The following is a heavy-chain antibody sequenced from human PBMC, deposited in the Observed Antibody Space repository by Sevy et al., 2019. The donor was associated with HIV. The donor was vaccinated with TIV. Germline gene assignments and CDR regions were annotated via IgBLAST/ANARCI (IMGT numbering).Heavy chain of an antibody. CDR1: GFTFSSYA. J-gene: IGHJ4*02. CDR2: ISYDGSNK. CDR3: ARGVPWSPYYYDSRGYPYFDY. V-gene: IGHV3-30-3*01. D-gene: IGHD3-22*01. Sequence: GGSLRLSCAASGFTFSSYAMHWVRQAPGKGLEWVAVISYDGSNKYYADSVKGRFTISRDNSKNTLYLQMNSLRAEDTAVYYCARGVPWSPYYYDSRGYPYFDYWGQGTLVTVSS.